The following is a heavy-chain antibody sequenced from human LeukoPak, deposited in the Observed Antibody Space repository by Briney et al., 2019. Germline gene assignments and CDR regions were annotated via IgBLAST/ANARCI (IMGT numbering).Heavy chain of an antibody. V-gene: IGHV3-66*04. CDR3: ARRRAASWSFDS. Sequence: GGSLRLSCAASGFTVSSNYMGWVRQAPGEGLEWVSVIYTDGRTYSADSMKGRFTLSRDNSKNTLYLQMSSLGAEDTAVYYCARRRAASWSFDSWGQGTLVTVSS. CDR2: IYTDGRT. D-gene: IGHD6-13*01. J-gene: IGHJ4*02. CDR1: GFTVSSNY.